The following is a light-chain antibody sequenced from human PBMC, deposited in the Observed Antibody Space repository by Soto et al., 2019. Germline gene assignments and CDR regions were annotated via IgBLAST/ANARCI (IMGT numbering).Light chain of an antibody. CDR2: QVS. J-gene: IGLJ1*01. CDR1: SRDIGGFYY. CDR3: SSYSSSSTFYV. V-gene: IGLV2-14*01. Sequence: QSALTQPASVSGSPGQSSTISCTVTSRDIGGFYYVSWYQHHPGKDPKLMIYQVSNRPSAVSKRISGSKSGNTASLTISGLQAEDEADYFCSSYSSSSTFYVFGAGPTVTV.